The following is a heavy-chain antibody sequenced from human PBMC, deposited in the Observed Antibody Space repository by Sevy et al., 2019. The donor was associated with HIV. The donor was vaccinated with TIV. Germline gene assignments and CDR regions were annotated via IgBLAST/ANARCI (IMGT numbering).Heavy chain of an antibody. Sequence: GGSLRLSCAASRFTFSSYAMHWVRQAPGKGLEWVAVISCDGSNKYYADSVKGRFTISRDNSKNTLYLQMNSLRAEDTAVYYCARGLYYDSSRGTFDYWGQGTLVTVSS. J-gene: IGHJ4*02. CDR2: ISCDGSNK. CDR1: RFTFSSYA. CDR3: ARGLYYDSSRGTFDY. D-gene: IGHD3-22*01. V-gene: IGHV3-30-3*01.